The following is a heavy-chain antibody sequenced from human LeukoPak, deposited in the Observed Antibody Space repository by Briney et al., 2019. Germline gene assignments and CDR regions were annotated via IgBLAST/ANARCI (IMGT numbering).Heavy chain of an antibody. V-gene: IGHV4-59*11. D-gene: IGHD3-22*01. CDR3: AREVNYYDSSGYYYWFDP. CDR2: IYYSGST. CDR1: GGSISSHY. Sequence: SETLSLTCTVSGGSISSHYWSWIRQPPGKGLEWIGYIYYSGSTNYNPSLKSRVTISVDTSKNQFSLKLSSVTTADTAVYYCAREVNYYDSSGYYYWFDPWGQGTLVTDSS. J-gene: IGHJ5*02.